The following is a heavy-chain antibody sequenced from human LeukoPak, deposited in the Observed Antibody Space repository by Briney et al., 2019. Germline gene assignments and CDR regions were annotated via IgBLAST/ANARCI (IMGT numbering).Heavy chain of an antibody. CDR1: GYTFTGYY. D-gene: IGHD1-20*01. V-gene: IGHV1-8*02. CDR2: MNPNSGNT. Sequence: GASVKVSCKASGYTFTGYYMHWVRQATGQGLEWMGWMNPNSGNTGYAQKFQGRVTMTRNTSISTAYMELSSLRSEDTAVYYCARDFSPAYNWNPWGKRVHALDIWGQGTMVTVSS. J-gene: IGHJ3*02. CDR3: ARDFSPAYNWNPWGKRVHALDI.